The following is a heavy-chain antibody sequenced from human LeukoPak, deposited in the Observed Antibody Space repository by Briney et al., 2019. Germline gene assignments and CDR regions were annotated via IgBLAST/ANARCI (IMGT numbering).Heavy chain of an antibody. D-gene: IGHD3-10*01. CDR3: ATDLDGSGSYSIVE. V-gene: IGHV3-21*04. J-gene: IGHJ4*02. Sequence: GGSLRLSCAASGFTFSSYSMNWVRQAPGKGLEWVSSISSSSSYIYYADSVKGRFTISRDNAKNSLYLQMNSLRAEDTAVYYCATDLDGSGSYSIVEWGQGTLVTVSS. CDR2: ISSSSSYI. CDR1: GFTFSSYS.